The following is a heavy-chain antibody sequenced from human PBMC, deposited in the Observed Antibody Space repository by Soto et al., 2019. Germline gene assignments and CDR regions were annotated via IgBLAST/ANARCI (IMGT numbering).Heavy chain of an antibody. Sequence: QPGGSLRLSCETSGFSFSTYWMSWVRQAPGQGLEWVANIKHDGSDKYYLDSVKGRFTISRDNAKNSVFLQMNSLRVEDTAVYFCASGRDGYNCGSDQWGQGAQVTVSS. V-gene: IGHV3-7*02. J-gene: IGHJ4*02. D-gene: IGHD5-12*01. CDR1: GFSFSTYW. CDR3: ASGRDGYNCGSDQ. CDR2: IKHDGSDK.